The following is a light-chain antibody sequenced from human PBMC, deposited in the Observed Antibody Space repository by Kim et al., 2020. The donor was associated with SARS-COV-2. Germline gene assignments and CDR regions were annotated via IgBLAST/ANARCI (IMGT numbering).Light chain of an antibody. V-gene: IGKV3-20*01. J-gene: IGKJ1*01. CDR3: KQSGT. Sequence: EIVLTQFPGTLSLSPGERATLSCRASQSVSTSYLAWYQQKPGQSPRLLISGASSRATGIPDRFSGSGSGTDFTLTISRLEPEDFAVYYCKQSGTFGQGTKVDIK. CDR2: GAS. CDR1: QSVSTSY.